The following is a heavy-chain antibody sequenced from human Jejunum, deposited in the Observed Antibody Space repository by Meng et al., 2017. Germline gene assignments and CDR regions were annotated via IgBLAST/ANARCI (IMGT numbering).Heavy chain of an antibody. CDR3: ARFDISTAGRGDY. CDR2: IFHSGST. D-gene: IGHD6-13*01. Sequence: VRRQGSGPGLVTPAGTRALSCAVSGGSITSSNWWSWVRQPPGKGLEWIGEIFHSGSTNYNPPLKSRVTISVDKSKNQFSLKVTSVTAADTATYYCARFDISTAGRGDYWGQGILVTVSS. CDR1: GGSITSSNW. V-gene: IGHV4-4*02. J-gene: IGHJ4*02.